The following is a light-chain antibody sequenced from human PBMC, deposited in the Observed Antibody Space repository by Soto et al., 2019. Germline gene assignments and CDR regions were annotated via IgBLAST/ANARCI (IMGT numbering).Light chain of an antibody. CDR2: DVS. V-gene: IGLV2-14*03. CDR3: SSYTTSNTRQIV. Sequence: QPVLTQPASVSGSPGQSITISCTGTSRDIGGYNYVSWYQHHPGKAPKLMIYDVSNRPSGVSNRFSGSKSVNTASLTISGLQPEDEADYYCSSYTTSNTRQIVFGAGTKVTVL. J-gene: IGLJ1*01. CDR1: SRDIGGYNY.